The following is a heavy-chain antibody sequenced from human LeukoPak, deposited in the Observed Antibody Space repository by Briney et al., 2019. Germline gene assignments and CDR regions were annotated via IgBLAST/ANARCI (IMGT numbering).Heavy chain of an antibody. CDR2: INHSGST. CDR3: ARRVYYDSRFDY. J-gene: IGHJ4*02. CDR1: GGSFSGYY. Sequence: SETLSLTCVVYGGSFSGYYWSYIRQPPGEGLEWIGEINHSGSTNYNPSLKSRVTISVDTSKNQFSLRLSSVTAADTAVYYCARRVYYDSRFDYWGQGTLVTVSS. V-gene: IGHV4-34*01. D-gene: IGHD3-22*01.